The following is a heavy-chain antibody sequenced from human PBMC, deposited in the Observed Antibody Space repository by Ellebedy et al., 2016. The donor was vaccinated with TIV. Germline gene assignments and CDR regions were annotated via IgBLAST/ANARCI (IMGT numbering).Heavy chain of an antibody. CDR3: ARVLYDFWSGYYTPDYYMDV. J-gene: IGHJ6*03. CDR1: GFSFTTYT. D-gene: IGHD3-3*01. Sequence: GESLKISXAASGFSFTTYTMNWVRQAPGKGLEWVSFISGRSSYIYYADSLKGRFTVSRDNAKNSLYLQMNSLRAEDTAVYYCARVLYDFWSGYYTPDYYMDVWGKGTTVTVSS. CDR2: ISGRSSYI. V-gene: IGHV3-21*01.